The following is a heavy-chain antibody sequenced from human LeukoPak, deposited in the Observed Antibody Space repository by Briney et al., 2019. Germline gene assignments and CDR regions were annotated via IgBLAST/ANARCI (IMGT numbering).Heavy chain of an antibody. V-gene: IGHV1-69*13. J-gene: IGHJ5*02. CDR1: GGIFISYA. CDR3: ARLGPYYDSSGYGEYNWFDP. D-gene: IGHD3-22*01. Sequence: GASVKVSCKASGGIFISYAISWVRQAPGQGLEWMGGIIPIFGTANYAQKFQGRVTITADESTSTAYMELSSLRSEDTAVYYCARLGPYYDSSGYGEYNWFDPWGQGTLVTVSS. CDR2: IIPIFGTA.